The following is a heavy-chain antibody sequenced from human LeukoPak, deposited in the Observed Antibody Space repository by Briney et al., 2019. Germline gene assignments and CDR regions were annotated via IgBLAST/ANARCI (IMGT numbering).Heavy chain of an antibody. D-gene: IGHD6-6*01. V-gene: IGHV4-4*07. CDR2: IYTSGST. CDR1: GGSISSYY. CDR3: ARDEVGGGSSSGPNY. J-gene: IGHJ4*02. Sequence: PSETLSLTCTVSGGSISSYYWSWIRQPAGKGLEWIGRIYTSGSTNYNPSLKSRVTMSVDTSKNQFSLKLSSVTAADTAMYYCARDEVGGGSSSGPNYWGQGTLVTVSS.